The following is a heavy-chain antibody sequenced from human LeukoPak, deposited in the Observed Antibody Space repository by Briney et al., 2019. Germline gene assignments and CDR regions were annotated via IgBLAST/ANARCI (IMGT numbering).Heavy chain of an antibody. V-gene: IGHV3-48*04. CDR3: ARDRSLLWFGESGDAFDI. Sequence: GSLRLSRAVSGITLNNYGMSWVRQAPGKGLEWVSYISSSGSTIYYADSVKGRFTISRDNAKNSLYLQMNSLRAEDTAVYYCARDRSLLWFGESGDAFDIWGQGTMVTVSS. CDR2: ISSSGSTI. CDR1: GITLNNYG. D-gene: IGHD3-10*01. J-gene: IGHJ3*02.